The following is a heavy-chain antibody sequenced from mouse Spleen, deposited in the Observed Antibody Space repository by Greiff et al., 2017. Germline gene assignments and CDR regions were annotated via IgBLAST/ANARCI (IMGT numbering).Heavy chain of an antibody. CDR1: GYSITSGYY. Sequence: EVKLMESGPGLVKPSQSLSLTCSVTGYSITSGYYWNWIRQFPGNKLEWMGYISYDGSNNYNPSLKNRISITRDTSKNQFFLKLNSVTTEDTATYYCAREATMIFDYWGQGTTLTVSS. D-gene: IGHD2-4*01. CDR3: AREATMIFDY. V-gene: IGHV3-6*01. CDR2: ISYDGSN. J-gene: IGHJ2*01.